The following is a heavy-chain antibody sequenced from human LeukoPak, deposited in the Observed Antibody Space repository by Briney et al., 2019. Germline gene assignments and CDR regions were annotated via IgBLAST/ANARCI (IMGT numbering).Heavy chain of an antibody. V-gene: IGHV3-7*01. J-gene: IGHJ4*02. CDR3: ARGNARLLWFGELLSQFDY. CDR2: IKQDGSEK. CDR1: GFTFSSYA. D-gene: IGHD3-10*01. Sequence: GGSLRLSCAASGFTFSSYAMSWVRQAPGKGLEWVANIKQDGSEKYYVDSVKGRFTISRDNAKNSLYLQMNSLRAEDTAVYYCARGNARLLWFGELLSQFDYWGQGTLVTVSS.